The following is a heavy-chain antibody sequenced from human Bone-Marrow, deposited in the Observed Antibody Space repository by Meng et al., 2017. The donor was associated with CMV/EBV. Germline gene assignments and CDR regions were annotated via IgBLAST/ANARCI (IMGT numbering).Heavy chain of an antibody. CDR3: ARDRTRPYSSSARSYYYGMNV. J-gene: IGHJ6*02. CDR1: GFTFSSYW. D-gene: IGHD6-6*01. Sequence: GESLKISCAASGFTFSSYWMSWVRQAPGKGLEWVANIKQDGSEKYYVDSVKGRFTIPRDNAKNSLYLQMNSLRAEDTAVYYCARDRTRPYSSSARSYYYGMNVWGQGTTVTVSS. V-gene: IGHV3-7*01. CDR2: IKQDGSEK.